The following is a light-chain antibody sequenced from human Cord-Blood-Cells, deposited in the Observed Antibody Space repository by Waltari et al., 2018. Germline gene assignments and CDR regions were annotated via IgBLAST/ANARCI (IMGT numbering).Light chain of an antibody. Sequence: QSALTQPASVSGSPGQSIPISCTGTRSDVGSYTLVSWYQQHPGKAPKLMIYEVSKRPSGVSNRFSGSKSGNTASLTISGLQAEDEADYYCCSYAGSSTYVFGTGTKVTVL. V-gene: IGLV2-23*02. CDR3: CSYAGSSTYV. J-gene: IGLJ1*01. CDR1: RSDVGSYTL. CDR2: EVS.